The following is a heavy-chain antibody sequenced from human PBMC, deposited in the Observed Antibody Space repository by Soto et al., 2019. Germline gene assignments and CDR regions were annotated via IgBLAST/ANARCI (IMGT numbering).Heavy chain of an antibody. D-gene: IGHD2-15*01. J-gene: IGHJ3*02. CDR1: GFTFSSYA. CDR3: ARDRWDAFDI. CDR2: ISYDGSSK. Sequence: QVQLVESGGGVVQPGRSLRVSCAASGFTFSSYAMHWVRQAPGKGLEWVAVISYDGSSKYYADSVKGRFTISRDNSKNTLYLQMNSLRAEDTAVFYCARDRWDAFDIWGQGRMVTVSS. V-gene: IGHV3-30-3*01.